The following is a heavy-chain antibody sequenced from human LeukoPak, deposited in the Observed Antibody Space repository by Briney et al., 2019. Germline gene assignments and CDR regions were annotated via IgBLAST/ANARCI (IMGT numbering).Heavy chain of an antibody. D-gene: IGHD3-10*01. CDR2: INPNSGGA. CDR3: ARAQRVVNYYGSGSYYDY. J-gene: IGHJ4*02. CDR1: GYTFTGYF. V-gene: IGHV1-2*02. Sequence: ASVKVSCKASGYTFTGYFMHWVRQAPGQGLEWMGWINPNSGGANSAQKFQGRVTMTRDTSISTAYMELSRLRSDDTAVYYCARAQRVVNYYGSGSYYDYWGQGTLVTVSS.